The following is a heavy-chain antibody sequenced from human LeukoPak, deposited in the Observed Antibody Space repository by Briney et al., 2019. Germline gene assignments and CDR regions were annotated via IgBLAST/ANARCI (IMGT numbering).Heavy chain of an antibody. CDR2: IYSGGST. CDR3: ASGVDYGESIDY. J-gene: IGHJ4*02. Sequence: PGGSLRLSCAASGFTASSHYMRWVRQAPGKGLEWVSVIYSGGSTYYADSVKGRFTISRDNSKNTLYLQMNSLRAEDTAVYYCASGVDYGESIDYWGQGTLVTVSS. D-gene: IGHD4-17*01. V-gene: IGHV3-53*01. CDR1: GFTASSHY.